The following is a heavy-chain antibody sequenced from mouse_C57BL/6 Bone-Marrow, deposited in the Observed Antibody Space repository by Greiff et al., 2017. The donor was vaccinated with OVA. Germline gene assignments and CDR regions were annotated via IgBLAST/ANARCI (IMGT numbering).Heavy chain of an antibody. CDR3: ARGILLRPYYCDY. D-gene: IGHD1-2*01. CDR2: INPSSGYT. CDR1: GYTFTSYW. V-gene: IGHV1-7*01. Sequence: QVQLQQSGAELAKPGASVKLSCKASGYTFTSYWMHWVKQRPGQGLEWIGYINPSSGYTKYNQKFKDKATLTADKSSSTAYMQLSSLTYEDSAVYYCARGILLRPYYCDYWGQGTTLTVSS. J-gene: IGHJ2*01.